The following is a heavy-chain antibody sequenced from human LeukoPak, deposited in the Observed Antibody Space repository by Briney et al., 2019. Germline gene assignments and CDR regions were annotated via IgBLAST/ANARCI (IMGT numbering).Heavy chain of an antibody. CDR2: IKQDGSEK. D-gene: IGHD6-19*01. CDR1: GFTFDNYC. V-gene: IGHV3-7*03. Sequence: GGSLRLSCAASGFTFDNYCMSWVRQAPGKRLEWVANIKQDGSEKYYLDSVKGRFTISRDNTENSLYLHMNNLRVEDTAVYYCARDLGPGWYHSFDPWGQGTLVTVSS. CDR3: ARDLGPGWYHSFDP. J-gene: IGHJ5*02.